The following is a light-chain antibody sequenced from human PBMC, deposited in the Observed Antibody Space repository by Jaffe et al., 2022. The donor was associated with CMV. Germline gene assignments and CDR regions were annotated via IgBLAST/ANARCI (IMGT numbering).Light chain of an antibody. J-gene: IGKJ4*01. Sequence: DIQMTQSPSSLSASVGDRVTITCRASESISSYLNWYQQKPGKAPNLLIYLATSLQTGVPSRFSGSGSGTDFTLTISSLQPEDFATYYCQQSYSTPLTFGGGTKVDIK. CDR2: LAT. V-gene: IGKV1-39*01. CDR1: ESISSY. CDR3: QQSYSTPLT.